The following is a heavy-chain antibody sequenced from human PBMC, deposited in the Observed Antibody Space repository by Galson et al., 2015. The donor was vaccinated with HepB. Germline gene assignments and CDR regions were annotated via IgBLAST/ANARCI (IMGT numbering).Heavy chain of an antibody. CDR1: GYTFTSYC. V-gene: IGHV1-18*01. J-gene: IGHJ5*02. CDR2: ITADNGNT. Sequence: SVKVSCKASGYTFTSYCLTWLRQAPGQGLEWMGWITADNGNTNYAQNLQGRVTMTTDTSTSTAYMELRSLRSDDTAVYYCARDCSDTSCFPWGQGTLVTV. D-gene: IGHD2-2*01. CDR3: ARDCSDTSCFP.